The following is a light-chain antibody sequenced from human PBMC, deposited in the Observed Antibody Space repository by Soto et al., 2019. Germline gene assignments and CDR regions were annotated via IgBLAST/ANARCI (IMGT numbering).Light chain of an antibody. CDR2: GAS. CDR1: QSVSSSY. Sequence: EIVMTQSPSTLSVSPGERATLSCRASQSVSSSYLAWYQQKPGQAPRLLIYGASIRATGIPDRFSGSGSGTDFTLTISRLEPEDFAVYYCQQYGRSGTFGQGTKVDIK. CDR3: QQYGRSGT. J-gene: IGKJ1*01. V-gene: IGKV3-20*01.